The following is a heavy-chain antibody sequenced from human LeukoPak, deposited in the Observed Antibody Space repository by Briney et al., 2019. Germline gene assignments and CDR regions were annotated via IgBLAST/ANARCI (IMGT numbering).Heavy chain of an antibody. V-gene: IGHV1-69*06. CDR2: VIPIFGTA. J-gene: IGHJ6*03. CDR3: ARGGDYYDSSGSPYYYYYMDV. Sequence: ASVKVSCKASGGTFRSYAISWVRQAPGQGLEWRGGVIPIFGTANYAQKFQGRVTITADKSTSTAYMELSSLRSEDTAVYYCARGGDYYDSSGSPYYYYYMDVWGKGTTVTVSS. D-gene: IGHD3-22*01. CDR1: GGTFRSYA.